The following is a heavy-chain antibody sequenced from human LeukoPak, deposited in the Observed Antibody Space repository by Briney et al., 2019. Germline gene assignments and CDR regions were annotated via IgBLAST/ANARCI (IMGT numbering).Heavy chain of an antibody. J-gene: IGHJ4*02. V-gene: IGHV1-46*01. CDR2: INPSGGSR. CDR3: ARGGGGLRLGRDY. CDR1: GYTFTSYY. Sequence: ASVKLSCKASGYTFTSYYIHWVRQAPGQGLEWMGIINPSGGSRSYAQKFQGRVPMTRDTSTSTVYMELSSLRSEDTAVYYCARGGGGLRLGRDYWGQGTLVTVSS. D-gene: IGHD3-16*01.